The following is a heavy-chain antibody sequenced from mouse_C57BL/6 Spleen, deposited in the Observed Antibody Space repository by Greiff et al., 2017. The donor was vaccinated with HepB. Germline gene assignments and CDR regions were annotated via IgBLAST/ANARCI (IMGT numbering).Heavy chain of an antibody. CDR2: ISSGSSTI. J-gene: IGHJ2*01. CDR3: ARPATTVPFDY. Sequence: EVKLMESGGGLVKPGGSLKLSCAASGFTFSDYGMHWVRQAPEKGLEWVAYISSGSSTIYYTDTVKGRFTISRDNATNTLFLQMTRLRSEDTAMYYCARPATTVPFDYWGQGTTLTVSS. D-gene: IGHD1-1*01. V-gene: IGHV5-17*01. CDR1: GFTFSDYG.